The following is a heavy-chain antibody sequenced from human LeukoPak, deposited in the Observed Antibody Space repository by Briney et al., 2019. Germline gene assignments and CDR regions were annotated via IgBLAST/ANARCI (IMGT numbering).Heavy chain of an antibody. V-gene: IGHV4-34*01. Sequence: SETLSLTCAVYGGSFSGYYWSWIRQPPGKGLEWIGEINHSGSTNYNPSLKSRVTISVDTSKNQFSLKLSSVTAADTAVYYCARFLGYCSSTSCYDAFDIWAKGQWSPSLQ. CDR2: INHSGST. CDR1: GGSFSGYY. CDR3: ARFLGYCSSTSCYDAFDI. J-gene: IGHJ3*02. D-gene: IGHD2-2*01.